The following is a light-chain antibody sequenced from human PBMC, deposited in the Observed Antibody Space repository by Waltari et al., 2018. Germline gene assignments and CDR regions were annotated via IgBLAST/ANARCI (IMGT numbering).Light chain of an antibody. CDR1: SSDVGSYNR. CDR3: SSYTSSSMVV. J-gene: IGLJ2*01. CDR2: EVS. Sequence: QSALTQPPSVSGSPGQSVTISCTGTSSDVGSYNRVSWYQPPPGTAPKLMIYEVSNRPSGVPDRFSGSKSGNTASLTISGLQAEDEADYYCSSYTSSSMVVFGGGTKLTVL. V-gene: IGLV2-18*02.